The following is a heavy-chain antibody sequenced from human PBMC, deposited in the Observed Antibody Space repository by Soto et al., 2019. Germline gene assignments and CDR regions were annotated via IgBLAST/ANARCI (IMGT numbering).Heavy chain of an antibody. V-gene: IGHV3-23*01. D-gene: IGHD6-19*01. CDR2: ISGSGGST. Sequence: GGSLRLSCAASGFTFSSYAMSWVRQAPGKGLEWVSAISGSGGSTYYADSVKGRFTISRDNSKNTLYLQMNSLRAEDTAVYYCAKVGASGGPIYYYMDVWGKGTTVTVSS. J-gene: IGHJ6*03. CDR1: GFTFSSYA. CDR3: AKVGASGGPIYYYMDV.